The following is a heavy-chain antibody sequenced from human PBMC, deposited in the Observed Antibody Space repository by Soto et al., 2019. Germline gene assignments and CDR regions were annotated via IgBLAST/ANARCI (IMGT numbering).Heavy chain of an antibody. Sequence: GGSLRLSCAGSGFTFGDSYMSWIRQAPGKGLEWLSYISPGSRYPAYADSVKGRFTISRDNAKRSLYLQMMSLTAEETAIYYCGRGGGGGLFDPWGQGTMVTVSS. J-gene: IGHJ5*02. CDR2: ISPGSRYP. CDR3: GRGGGGGLFDP. D-gene: IGHD2-15*01. CDR1: GFTFGDSY. V-gene: IGHV3-11*06.